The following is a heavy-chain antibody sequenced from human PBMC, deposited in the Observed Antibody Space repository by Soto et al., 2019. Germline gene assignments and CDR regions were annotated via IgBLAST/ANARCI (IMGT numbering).Heavy chain of an antibody. CDR2: INYDGSTT. J-gene: IGHJ5*02. CDR1: GFTFSSYW. CDR3: ARAGTGWYWFDP. D-gene: IGHD6-19*01. V-gene: IGHV3-74*01. Sequence: EVQLVESGGGLVQPGGSLRISCAASGFTFSSYWMHWVRQAPGKGLVWVSRINYDGSTTSYADSVKGRFTISRDNARNTLYLQMNSLRAEDTAVYYCARAGTGWYWFDPWGQGTLVTVSS.